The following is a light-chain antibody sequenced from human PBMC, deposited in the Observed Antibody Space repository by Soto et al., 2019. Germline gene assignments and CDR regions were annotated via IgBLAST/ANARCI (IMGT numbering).Light chain of an antibody. V-gene: IGLV2-11*01. J-gene: IGLJ2*01. Sequence: QSVLTQPHSVSGSPGQSVTISCTGTSNDIGGYNSVSWYQRHPGKAPKLIICDVTKRPSGVPDRFSGSKSGDTASLTISGLQSEDEAEYYCCSYAGTHTFVIFGAGTQLTVL. CDR1: SNDIGGYNS. CDR3: CSYAGTHTFVI. CDR2: DVT.